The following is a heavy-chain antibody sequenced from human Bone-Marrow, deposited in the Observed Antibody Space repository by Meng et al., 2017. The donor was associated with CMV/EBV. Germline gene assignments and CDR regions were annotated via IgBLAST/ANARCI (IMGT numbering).Heavy chain of an antibody. V-gene: IGHV3-23*03. CDR3: AKGEYDILTGYYHTYYYYGMDV. D-gene: IGHD3-9*01. CDR2: IYSGGSST. Sequence: GGSLRLSCAASGFTFSSYAMSWVRQAPGKGLEWVSVIYSGGSSTYYADSVKGRFTISRDNSKNTLYLQMNSLRAEDTAVYYCAKGEYDILTGYYHTYYYYGMDVWGQGTTVTVSS. CDR1: GFTFSSYA. J-gene: IGHJ6*02.